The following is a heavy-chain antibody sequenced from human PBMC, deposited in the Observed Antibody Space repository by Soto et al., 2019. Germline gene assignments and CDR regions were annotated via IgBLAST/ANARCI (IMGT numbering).Heavy chain of an antibody. D-gene: IGHD5-18*01. CDR1: RGSISSGKW. Sequence: QVQLQESGPGLVKPSGTLSLTCDVPRGSISSGKWWSWVRQSPEKGLELIGEIHYSGRTNYNPSHKNRVTISVDKSSDQFSLELTSVTAADTAVYYCVREGDHGYSLGYWGKGTPVTVAS. CDR3: VREGDHGYSLGY. CDR2: IHYSGRT. J-gene: IGHJ4*02. V-gene: IGHV4-4*02.